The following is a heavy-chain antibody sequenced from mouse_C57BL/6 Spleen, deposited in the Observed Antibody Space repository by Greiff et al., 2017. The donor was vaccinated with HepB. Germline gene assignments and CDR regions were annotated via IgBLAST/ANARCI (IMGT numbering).Heavy chain of an antibody. CDR2: IRSKSNNYAT. CDR3: VRQGWDGNFDY. D-gene: IGHD4-1*01. Sequence: EVMLVESGGGLVQPKGSLKLSCAASGFSFNTYAMNWVRQAPGKGLEWVARIRSKSNNYATYYADSVKDRFTISRDDSESMLYLQMNNLKTEDTAMYYCVRQGWDGNFDYWGQGTTLTVSS. CDR1: GFSFNTYA. V-gene: IGHV10-1*01. J-gene: IGHJ2*01.